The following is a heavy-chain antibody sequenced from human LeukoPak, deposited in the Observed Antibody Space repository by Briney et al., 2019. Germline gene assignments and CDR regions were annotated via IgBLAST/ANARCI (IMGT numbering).Heavy chain of an antibody. D-gene: IGHD3-22*01. CDR3: ARELGSSGYYPFDY. CDR2: IWYDGSNK. CDR1: GFTFSSYG. Sequence: GGSLRLSCAASGFTFSSYGMHWVRQAPGKGLEWVALIWYDGSNKYYADSVKGRFTISRDNSKNTLYLQMNSLRAEDTAVYYCARELGSSGYYPFDYWGQGSLVTVSS. J-gene: IGHJ4*02. V-gene: IGHV3-33*01.